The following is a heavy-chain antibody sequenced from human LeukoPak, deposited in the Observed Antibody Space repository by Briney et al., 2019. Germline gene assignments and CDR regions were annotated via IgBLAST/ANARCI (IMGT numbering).Heavy chain of an antibody. J-gene: IGHJ3*02. Sequence: GGSLRLSCAASGFTFSNAWMSWVRQAPGKGLEWVGRIKSKTEATDYAAPVKGRFTISRDDSKNTLYLQMNSLKTEDTAVYYCTTQDSFDIWGQGTMVTVSS. V-gene: IGHV3-15*01. D-gene: IGHD3-22*01. CDR2: IKSKTEAT. CDR3: TTQDSFDI. CDR1: GFTFSNAW.